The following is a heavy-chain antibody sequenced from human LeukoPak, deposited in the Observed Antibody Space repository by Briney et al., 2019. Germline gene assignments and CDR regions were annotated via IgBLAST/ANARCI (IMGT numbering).Heavy chain of an antibody. D-gene: IGHD1-26*01. V-gene: IGHV3-23*01. CDR2: ISGSGGST. CDR1: GFTFSSYA. J-gene: IGHJ4*02. Sequence: GGSLRLSCAASGFTFSSYAMSWVRQAPGKGLEGVSVISGSGGSTYYADSVKGRFTISRDNSKNTLYLQMNSLRAEDTAVYYCAKGDSGSYYAYYFDYWGQGTLVTVSS. CDR3: AKGDSGSYYAYYFDY.